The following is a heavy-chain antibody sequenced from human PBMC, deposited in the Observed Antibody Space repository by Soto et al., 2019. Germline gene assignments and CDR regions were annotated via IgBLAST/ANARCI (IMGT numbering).Heavy chain of an antibody. J-gene: IGHJ6*02. CDR3: ARAGDYSYYYGMDV. D-gene: IGHD4-4*01. CDR2: MNPNSGNT. V-gene: IGHV1-8*01. Sequence: VKVSCKASGYTFTSYDINWVRQATGQGLEWMGWMNPNSGNTGYAQKFQGRVTMTRNTSISTAYMELSSLRSEDTAVYYCARAGDYSYYYGMDVWGQGTTVTVYS. CDR1: GYTFTSYD.